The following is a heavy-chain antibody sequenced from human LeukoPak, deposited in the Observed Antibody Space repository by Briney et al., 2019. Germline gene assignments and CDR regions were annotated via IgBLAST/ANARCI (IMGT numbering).Heavy chain of an antibody. J-gene: IGHJ3*02. Sequence: ASVEVSCKASGYTFTGYYMHWVRQAPGQGLEWMGWINPNSGGTNYAQKFQGRVTMTRDTSISTAYMELSRLRSDDTAVYYCARDLDSSGCPDAFDIWGQGTMVTVSS. V-gene: IGHV1-2*02. D-gene: IGHD3-22*01. CDR1: GYTFTGYY. CDR2: INPNSGGT. CDR3: ARDLDSSGCPDAFDI.